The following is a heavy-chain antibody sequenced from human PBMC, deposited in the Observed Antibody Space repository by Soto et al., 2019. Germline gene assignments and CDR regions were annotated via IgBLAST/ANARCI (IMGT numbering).Heavy chain of an antibody. V-gene: IGHV4-30-2*01. CDR2: IYHSGST. CDR1: GGSISSGGHS. J-gene: IGHJ4*02. Sequence: PSETLSLTCAVSGGSISSGGHSWSWIRQPPGKGLEWIGYIYHSGSTYYNPSLKSRVTISIDASKNQFSLKLGSVTAADTAVYYCARWWLGGYDSYFDYWGQGALVTVSS. D-gene: IGHD5-12*01. CDR3: ARWWLGGYDSYFDY.